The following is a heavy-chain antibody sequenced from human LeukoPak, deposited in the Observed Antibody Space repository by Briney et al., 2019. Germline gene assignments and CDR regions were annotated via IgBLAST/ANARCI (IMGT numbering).Heavy chain of an antibody. CDR1: GYTLTELS. CDR3: ARGWNDYSNPNYYYYYYMDV. V-gene: IGHV1-24*01. D-gene: IGHD4-11*01. Sequence: GASVKVSCKVSGYTLTELSMHWVRQAPGKGLEWMGGFDPEDGETIYAQKFQGRVTITADESTSTAYMELSSLRSEDTAVYYCARGWNDYSNPNYYYYYYMDVWGKGTTVTVSS. CDR2: FDPEDGET. J-gene: IGHJ6*03.